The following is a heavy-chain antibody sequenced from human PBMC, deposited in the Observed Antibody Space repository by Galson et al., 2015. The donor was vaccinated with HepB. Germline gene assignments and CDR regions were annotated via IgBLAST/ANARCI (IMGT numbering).Heavy chain of an antibody. D-gene: IGHD3-10*01. CDR1: GFTFSSYA. V-gene: IGHV3-30-3*01. CDR2: ISYDGSNK. CDR3: ARRFEGFGELSDAFDI. J-gene: IGHJ3*02. Sequence: SLRLSCAASGFTFSSYAMSWVRQAPGKGLEWVAVISYDGSNKYYADSVKGRFTISRDNSKNTLYLQMNSLRAEDTAVYYCARRFEGFGELSDAFDIWGQGTMVTVSS.